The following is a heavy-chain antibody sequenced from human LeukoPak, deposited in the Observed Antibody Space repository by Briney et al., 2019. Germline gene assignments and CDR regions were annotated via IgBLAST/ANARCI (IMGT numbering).Heavy chain of an antibody. V-gene: IGHV3-23*01. CDR1: GLIFSKHA. Sequence: GGSLRLACAASGLIFSKHAMNWVRQAPGKGLGWDSIIIGSGELTYYADSVKGRFTISRDNSKNTLYLQMNSLRAEDTAIYYCAKDPLGGDETDYWGEGSLVTVSS. D-gene: IGHD3-16*01. CDR2: IIGSGELT. J-gene: IGHJ4*02. CDR3: AKDPLGGDETDY.